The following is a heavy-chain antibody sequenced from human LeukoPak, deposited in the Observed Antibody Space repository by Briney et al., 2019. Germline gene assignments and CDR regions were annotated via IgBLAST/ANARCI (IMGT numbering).Heavy chain of an antibody. CDR2: INHSGST. CDR1: GGSFSGYY. CDR3: ARGRIDCSSASCAAGSWFDP. J-gene: IGHJ5*02. D-gene: IGHD2-2*01. Sequence: PSETLSLTCAVYGGSFSGYYWSWIRQPPGKGLEWIGEINHSGSTNYNPSLKSRVTISVDMSKNQFSLKLNSVTAADTAVYYCARGRIDCSSASCAAGSWFDPWGQRTLVTVSS. V-gene: IGHV4-34*01.